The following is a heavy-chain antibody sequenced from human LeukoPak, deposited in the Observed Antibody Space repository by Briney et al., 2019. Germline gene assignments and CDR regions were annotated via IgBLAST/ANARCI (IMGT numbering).Heavy chain of an antibody. CDR2: IKQDGSKK. CDR3: VSFYETY. D-gene: IGHD2-2*01. V-gene: IGHV3-7*01. Sequence: PGGSLRLSCVASGFPFSSYWMTWVRQAPGKGLEWVANIKQDGSKKSYVDSVKGRFTISRDNAKNSLYLQMNNLRVEDTAVYYCVSFYETYWGRGTLVTVSS. CDR1: GFPFSSYW. J-gene: IGHJ4*02.